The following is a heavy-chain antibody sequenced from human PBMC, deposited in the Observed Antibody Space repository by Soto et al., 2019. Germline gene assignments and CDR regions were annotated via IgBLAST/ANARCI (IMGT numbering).Heavy chain of an antibody. CDR1: GGTFSSYA. Sequence: SVKVSCKASGGTFSSYAISWVRQAPGQGLEWMGGIIPIFGTANYAQKFQGRVTITADESTSTAYMELSSLRSEDTAVYYCARGGYTQVNDYDLWSGYYNDYYYYNMDVWGQGTTVTVSS. V-gene: IGHV1-69*13. CDR2: IIPIFGTA. D-gene: IGHD3-3*01. CDR3: ARGGYTQVNDYDLWSGYYNDYYYYNMDV. J-gene: IGHJ6*02.